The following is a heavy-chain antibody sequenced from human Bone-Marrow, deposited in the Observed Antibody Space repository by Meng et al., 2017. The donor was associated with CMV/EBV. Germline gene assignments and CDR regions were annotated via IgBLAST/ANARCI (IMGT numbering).Heavy chain of an antibody. V-gene: IGHV4-34*01. CDR1: GGSFSGYY. J-gene: IGHJ5*02. D-gene: IGHD3-3*01. CDR3: ARANGLTYYDFGRGWFDP. CDR2: INHSGST. Sequence: GQLQRWGAGLLKPSETLSLTCAVYGGSFSGYYWSWIRQPPGKGLEWIGEINHSGSTNYNPSLKSRVTISVDTSKNQFSLKLSSVTAADTAVYYCARANGLTYYDFGRGWFDPWGQGTLVTASS.